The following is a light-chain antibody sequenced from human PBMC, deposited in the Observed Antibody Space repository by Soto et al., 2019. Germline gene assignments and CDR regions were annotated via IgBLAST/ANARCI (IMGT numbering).Light chain of an antibody. CDR2: WAS. CDR3: QQCYSTPYT. CDR1: QSVLYSSNNKDY. V-gene: IGKV4-1*01. J-gene: IGKJ2*01. Sequence: DTVMTQSPDSLAVSLGERATINCKSSQSVLYSSNNKDYVAWYQQKPGQPPKLLIYWASIRESGVPDRFSGSGSGTDFTLTISSLQAEDVAVYYCQQCYSTPYTFGQGTKLEIK.